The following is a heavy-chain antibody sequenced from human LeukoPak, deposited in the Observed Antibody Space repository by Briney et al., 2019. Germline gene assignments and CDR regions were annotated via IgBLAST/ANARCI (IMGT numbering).Heavy chain of an antibody. CDR2: ISYDGSNK. CDR3: ARDRWELPYYFDY. J-gene: IGHJ4*02. D-gene: IGHD1-26*01. Sequence: GGSLRLSCAASGFTFSSYGMHWVRQAPGKGLEWVAVISYDGSNKYYADSVKGRFTISRDNSKNTLYLQMNSLRAEDTAVYYCARDRWELPYYFDYWGQGTLVTVSS. V-gene: IGHV3-30*03. CDR1: GFTFSSYG.